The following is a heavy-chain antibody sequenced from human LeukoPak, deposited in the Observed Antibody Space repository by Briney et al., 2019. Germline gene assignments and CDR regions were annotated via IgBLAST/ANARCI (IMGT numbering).Heavy chain of an antibody. V-gene: IGHV3-30*02. D-gene: IGHD5-24*01. CDR2: IRYDGSNK. CDR3: AKDAMATITSRVDY. Sequence: GGSLRLSCAASGFTFSSYGMHWVRQAPGKGLGWVAFIRYDGSNKYYADSVKGRFTISRDNSKNTLYLQMNGLRAEDTAVYYCAKDAMATITSRVDYWGQGTLVTVSS. CDR1: GFTFSSYG. J-gene: IGHJ4*02.